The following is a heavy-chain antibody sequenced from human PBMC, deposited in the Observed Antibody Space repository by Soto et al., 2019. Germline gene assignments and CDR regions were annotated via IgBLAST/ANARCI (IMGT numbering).Heavy chain of an antibody. Sequence: GGSLRLSCAASGFTFSSYAMHWVRQAPGKGLEWVAVISYDGSNKYYADSVKGRFTISRDNSKNTLYLQMNSLRAEDTAVYYCARDGPYYYDSSGYYYGHWGQGTLVTVSS. CDR2: ISYDGSNK. D-gene: IGHD3-22*01. J-gene: IGHJ4*02. CDR3: ARDGPYYYDSSGYYYGH. CDR1: GFTFSSYA. V-gene: IGHV3-30-3*01.